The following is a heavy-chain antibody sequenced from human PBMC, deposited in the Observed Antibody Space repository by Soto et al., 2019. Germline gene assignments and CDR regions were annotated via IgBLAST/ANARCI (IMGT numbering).Heavy chain of an antibody. CDR1: GGSISDNF. V-gene: IGHV4-4*07. J-gene: IGHJ5*01. CDR3: ARDLQSATMNRGVPLAYQSFDP. Sequence: PSETLSLTCTVSGGSISDNFWTWIRQPAGKGLEWIGRIHGSGSTSYNPSLKTRLTMSVDTSNNQISLSLRSVTAADTAVYYCARDLQSATMNRGVPLAYQSFDPWGQGTLVTLSA. CDR2: IHGSGST. D-gene: IGHD3-10*01.